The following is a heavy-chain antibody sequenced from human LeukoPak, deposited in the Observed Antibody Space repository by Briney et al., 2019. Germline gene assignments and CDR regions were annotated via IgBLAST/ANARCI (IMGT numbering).Heavy chain of an antibody. J-gene: IGHJ4*02. CDR3: ARNLLTGYGFDY. CDR1: GYTFTGYC. Sequence: GASVKVSCKASGYTFTGYCMHWVRQAPGQGPEWMGWIDPNSGGTNYAQKFQGRVTMTRDTSISTAYMVLNRLRSDDTAVYYCARNLLTGYGFDYWGQGTLVIVSS. CDR2: IDPNSGGT. D-gene: IGHD3-9*01. V-gene: IGHV1-2*02.